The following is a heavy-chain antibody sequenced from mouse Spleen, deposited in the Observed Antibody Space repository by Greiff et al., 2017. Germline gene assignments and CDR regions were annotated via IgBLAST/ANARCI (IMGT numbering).Heavy chain of an antibody. CDR2: IWSDGST. CDR3: ARCPHYYGSSYGAMDY. CDR1: GFSLTSYG. Sequence: VMLVESGPGLVAPSQSLSITCTVSGFSLTSYGVHWVRQPPGKGLEWLVVIWSDGSTTYNSALKSRLSISKDNSKSQVFLKMNSLQTDDTAMYYCARCPHYYGSSYGAMDYWGQGTSVTVSS. D-gene: IGHD1-1*01. V-gene: IGHV2-6*02. J-gene: IGHJ4*01.